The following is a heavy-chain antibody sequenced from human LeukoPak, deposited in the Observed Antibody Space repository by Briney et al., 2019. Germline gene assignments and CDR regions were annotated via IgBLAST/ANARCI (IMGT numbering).Heavy chain of an antibody. V-gene: IGHV1-2*02. CDR1: GYTFTGYN. CDR3: ARDIGYSSGWTGRSYYFDY. D-gene: IGHD6-19*01. CDR2: INPNRGGT. Sequence: AASVKVSCKASGYTFTGYNMHWGRHAPGQGLEWMGWINPNRGGTNYAQKFEGRVTMTRDTYITTAYMELSRLRSDDTAVYYCARDIGYSSGWTGRSYYFDYWGQGTLVTVSS. J-gene: IGHJ4*02.